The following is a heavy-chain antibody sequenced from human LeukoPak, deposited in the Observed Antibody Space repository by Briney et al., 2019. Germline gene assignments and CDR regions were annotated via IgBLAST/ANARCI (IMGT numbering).Heavy chain of an antibody. V-gene: IGHV3-30*18. J-gene: IGHJ4*02. D-gene: IGHD6-19*01. CDR2: ISYDGSNK. Sequence: GGSLRLSCAASGFTFSSYGMHWVRQAPGKGLEWVAVISYDGSNKYYADSVKGRFTISRDNAKNSLYLQMNSLRAGDTALYYCAKDGSSGWYDYWGQGTLVTVSS. CDR1: GFTFSSYG. CDR3: AKDGSSGWYDY.